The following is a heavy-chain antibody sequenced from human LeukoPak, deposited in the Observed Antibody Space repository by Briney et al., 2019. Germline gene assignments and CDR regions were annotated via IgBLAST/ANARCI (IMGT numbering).Heavy chain of an antibody. D-gene: IGHD1-26*01. Sequence: ASVKVSCKASGYTFTAYYIHWSRQAPGQGLEWMGWINPNSGGTNYAQKFQGRVTMIRDTSITTVYMELSSLRSDDTAVYYCARGPNTGSFDYWGQGTLVTVSS. CDR2: INPNSGGT. J-gene: IGHJ4*02. V-gene: IGHV1-2*02. CDR1: GYTFTAYY. CDR3: ARGPNTGSFDY.